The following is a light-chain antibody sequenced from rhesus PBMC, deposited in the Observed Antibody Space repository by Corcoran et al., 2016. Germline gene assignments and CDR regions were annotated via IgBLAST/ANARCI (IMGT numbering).Light chain of an antibody. V-gene: IGKV3-42*02. J-gene: IGKJ2*01. CDR1: QSVGSY. CDR2: GAT. Sequence: ETVVTQSPATLSLSPGERATLSCRASQSVGSYLAWYQQKPGQAPRHLIYGATSRATGIPDRFSVSGSGTEFTHTISSLRPEYFATYYGQQYNSLPSFGKGTKVEIK. CDR3: QQYNSLPS.